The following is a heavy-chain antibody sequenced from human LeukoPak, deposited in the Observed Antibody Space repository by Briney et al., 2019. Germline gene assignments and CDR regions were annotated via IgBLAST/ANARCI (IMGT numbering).Heavy chain of an antibody. Sequence: GGSLRLSCAASGFTFDDYAMHWVRQAPGKGLVWFSGISRNNGSIGYADSVKGRFTISRDNAKNYLYLQMNSLRAEDTALYYCAKDSCISGSWYSGSWGQGALVTVSS. V-gene: IGHV3-9*01. CDR1: GFTFDDYA. J-gene: IGHJ5*02. CDR3: AKDSCISGSWYSGS. CDR2: ISRNNGSI. D-gene: IGHD2-15*01.